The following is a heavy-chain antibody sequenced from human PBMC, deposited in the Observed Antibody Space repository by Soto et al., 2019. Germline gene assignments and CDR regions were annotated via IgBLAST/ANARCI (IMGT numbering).Heavy chain of an antibody. Sequence: EVHLVESGGGLVKPGGSLRLSCAASGFTFSSYSMNWVRQAPGKGLEWVSSISSTSSYIYYADSVKGRFTISRDNAKNSLYLQMNRLRAEDTAVYYCARDPDPIVATWGGDLDYWGQGTLVTVSS. V-gene: IGHV3-21*01. CDR3: ARDPDPIVATWGGDLDY. CDR2: ISSTSSYI. D-gene: IGHD5-12*01. J-gene: IGHJ4*02. CDR1: GFTFSSYS.